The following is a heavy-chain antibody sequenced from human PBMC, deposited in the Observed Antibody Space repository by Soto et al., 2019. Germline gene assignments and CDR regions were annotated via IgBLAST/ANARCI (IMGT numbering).Heavy chain of an antibody. J-gene: IGHJ5*02. D-gene: IGHD2-15*01. V-gene: IGHV4-30-4*01. Sequence: TLSLTCTVSGGSISSGDFYGSWIRQPPGKGLEWIGNIYYSGSTYYNPSLESRVTISLDTSKNQFSLKLSSLTAADTAVYYCARQDRVVVEGRWFDPWGQGTLVTVSS. CDR1: GGSISSGDFY. CDR2: IYYSGST. CDR3: ARQDRVVVEGRWFDP.